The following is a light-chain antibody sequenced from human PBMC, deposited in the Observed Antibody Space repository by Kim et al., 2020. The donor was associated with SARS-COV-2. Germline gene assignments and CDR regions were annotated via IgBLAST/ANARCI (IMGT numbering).Light chain of an antibody. Sequence: ASVGDSVTLTCQASQDISFYLNWYQQRPGKAPKLLIFDASKLEPGVPSRFSGSGSGTDFNLIINSLQPEDFATYFCQQFESLPLTFGGGTKVDIK. CDR3: QQFESLPLT. V-gene: IGKV1-33*01. CDR1: QDISFY. CDR2: DAS. J-gene: IGKJ4*01.